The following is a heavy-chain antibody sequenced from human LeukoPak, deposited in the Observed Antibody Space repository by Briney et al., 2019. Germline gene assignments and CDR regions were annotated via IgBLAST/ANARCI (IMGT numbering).Heavy chain of an antibody. CDR1: GGSISSYY. CDR2: IYYSGST. CDR3: ARDVVVPAAGWFDP. Sequence: SETLSLTCTVSGGSISSYYWSWIRQPPGKGLEWIGYIYYSGSTNYNPSLKSRVTISVDTSKNQFSLKLSSVTAADTAVYYCARDVVVPAAGWFDPWGQGTLVTVSS. V-gene: IGHV4-59*01. D-gene: IGHD2-2*01. J-gene: IGHJ5*02.